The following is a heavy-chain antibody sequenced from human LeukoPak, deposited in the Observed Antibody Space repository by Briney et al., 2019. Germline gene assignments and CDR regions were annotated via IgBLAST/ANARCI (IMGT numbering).Heavy chain of an antibody. Sequence: PGGSLRLSCAASGFTFSDYYMSWIRQAPGKGLEWVSYISSSGSTIYYADSVKGRFTISRDNAKNSLYLQMNSLRAEDTAMYYCARSVEMATILLDYWGQGTLVTVSS. V-gene: IGHV3-11*01. CDR3: ARSVEMATILLDY. J-gene: IGHJ4*02. D-gene: IGHD5-24*01. CDR2: ISSSGSTI. CDR1: GFTFSDYY.